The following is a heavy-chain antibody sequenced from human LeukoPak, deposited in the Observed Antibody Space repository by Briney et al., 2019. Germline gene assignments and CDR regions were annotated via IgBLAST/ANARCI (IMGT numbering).Heavy chain of an antibody. CDR1: GVTVSSNY. Sequence: GGSLRLSCAASGVTVSSNYMSWVRQAPGKGLEWVSVIYSGGSTYYADSVKGRFAISRDNSKNTLYLQMNSLRAEDTAVYYCASNTYYYDSSGFDDAFDIWGQGTMVTVSS. CDR2: IYSGGST. J-gene: IGHJ3*02. V-gene: IGHV3-53*01. D-gene: IGHD3-22*01. CDR3: ASNTYYYDSSGFDDAFDI.